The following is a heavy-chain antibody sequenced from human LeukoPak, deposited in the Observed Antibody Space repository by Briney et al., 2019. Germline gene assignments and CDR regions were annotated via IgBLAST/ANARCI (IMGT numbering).Heavy chain of an antibody. D-gene: IGHD1-26*01. CDR3: ARVPRLSGSYYGNYYYGMDV. J-gene: IGHJ6*02. V-gene: IGHV4-59*11. CDR2: IYYSGST. Sequence: SETLSLTCTVSGGSISSHYWSWIRQPPGKGLEWIGYIYYSGSTNYNPSLKSRVTISVDTSKNQFSLKLSSVTAADTAVYYCARVPRLSGSYYGNYYYGMDVWGQGTTVTVSS. CDR1: GGSISSHY.